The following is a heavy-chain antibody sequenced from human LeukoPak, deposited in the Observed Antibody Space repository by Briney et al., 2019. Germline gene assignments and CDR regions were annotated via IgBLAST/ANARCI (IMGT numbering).Heavy chain of an antibody. V-gene: IGHV3-66*01. CDR2: IYSGGST. J-gene: IGHJ4*02. CDR1: GFTVSSNY. Sequence: GGSLRLSCAASGFTVSSNYMSWVRQAPGKGLEWVSVIYSGGSTYYADSVKGRFTISRDNSKNTLYLQMNSLRAEDTAVYYCAKERTAMVNYYFDYWGQGTLVTVSS. CDR3: AKERTAMVNYYFDY. D-gene: IGHD5-18*01.